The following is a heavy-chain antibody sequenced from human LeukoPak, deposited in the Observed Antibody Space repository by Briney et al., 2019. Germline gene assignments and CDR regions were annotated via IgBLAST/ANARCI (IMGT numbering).Heavy chain of an antibody. Sequence: PGGSLRLSCAASGFTFSSYSMNWVRQAPGKGLEWVSYISSSSSTIYYADSVKGRITISRDNAKNSLYLQMNSLRAEDTAVYYCARDRDWYSFESWGQGTLVTVSS. CDR3: ARDRDWYSFES. CDR2: ISSSSSTI. J-gene: IGHJ4*02. V-gene: IGHV3-48*01. D-gene: IGHD1-26*01. CDR1: GFTFSSYS.